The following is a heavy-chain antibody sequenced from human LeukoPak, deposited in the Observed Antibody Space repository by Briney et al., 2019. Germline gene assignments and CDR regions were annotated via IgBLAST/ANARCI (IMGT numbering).Heavy chain of an antibody. CDR2: IVPILGTP. J-gene: IGHJ4*02. D-gene: IGHD2-15*01. CDR3: ARPRYCSGGDCHNNLDY. V-gene: IGHV1-69*01. Sequence: SVKVSCKASGGTFSNYAISWERQAPGQGLERMGGIVPILGTPNHAQKFQGRVTISADESTSTAYMELRVLTSEDTAVYFCARPRYCSGGDCHNNLDYWGQGTLVTVSS. CDR1: GGTFSNYA.